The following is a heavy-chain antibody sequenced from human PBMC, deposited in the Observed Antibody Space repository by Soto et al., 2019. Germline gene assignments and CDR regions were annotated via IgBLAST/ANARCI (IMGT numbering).Heavy chain of an antibody. CDR3: AVSIGARYFDY. V-gene: IGHV4-30-4*01. CDR1: GGSISSGDYY. J-gene: IGHJ4*02. Sequence: SETMSLTCTVSGGSISSGDYYWSWIRQPPGKGLEWIGYIYYSGSTYYNPSLKSRVTISVDTSKNQFSLKLSSVTAADTAVYYCAVSIGARYFDYWGQGTLVTVSS. CDR2: IYYSGST. D-gene: IGHD6-6*01.